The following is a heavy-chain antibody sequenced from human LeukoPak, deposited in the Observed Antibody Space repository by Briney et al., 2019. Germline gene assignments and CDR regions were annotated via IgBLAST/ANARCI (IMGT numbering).Heavy chain of an antibody. D-gene: IGHD2-2*01. V-gene: IGHV4-4*02. J-gene: IGHJ6*03. CDR1: GVSISSSNW. Sequence: SGTLSLTCAVSGVSISSSNWWSWVRQPPGKGLEWIGEIYHSGSTNYNPSLKSRVTISVDKSKNQFSLKLSSVTAADTAVYYCARDGVPAAMGRNYYMDVWGKGTTVTVSS. CDR2: IYHSGST. CDR3: ARDGVPAAMGRNYYMDV.